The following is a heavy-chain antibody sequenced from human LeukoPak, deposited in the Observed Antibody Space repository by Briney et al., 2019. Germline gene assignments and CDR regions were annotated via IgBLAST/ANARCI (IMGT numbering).Heavy chain of an antibody. D-gene: IGHD6-13*01. CDR3: VKDLYSSSWYWFDP. V-gene: IGHV3-64D*06. J-gene: IGHJ5*02. CDR1: GFTFSSYA. Sequence: PGGSLRLSCSASGFTFSSYATHWVRQAPGKGLEYVSAISSNGGSTYYADSVKGRFTISRDNSKNTLYLQMSSLRAEDTAVYYCVKDLYSSSWYWFDPWGQGTLVTVSS. CDR2: ISSNGGST.